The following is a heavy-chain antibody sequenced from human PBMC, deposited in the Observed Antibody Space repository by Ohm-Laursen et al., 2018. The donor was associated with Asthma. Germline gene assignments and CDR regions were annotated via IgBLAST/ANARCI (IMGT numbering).Heavy chain of an antibody. D-gene: IGHD3-22*01. V-gene: IGHV3-30-3*01. CDR3: ASLGGGIYYYDSRGYVDY. CDR2: ISFNSFKI. J-gene: IGHJ4*02. Sequence: SLRLSCSATGFTFSDFNMHWVRQAPGKGLEWVAVISFNSFKINYTDSVKGRFTISRDDSKNTLFLEMNSLRAEDTAVYYCASLGGGIYYYDSRGYVDYWGQGTLVTVSS. CDR1: GFTFSDFN.